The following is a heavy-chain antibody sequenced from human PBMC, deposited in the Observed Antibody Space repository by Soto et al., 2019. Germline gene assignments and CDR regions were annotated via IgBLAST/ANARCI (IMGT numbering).Heavy chain of an antibody. D-gene: IGHD2-21*02. Sequence: SVTLSLTCTVNNAATGSGSCFSTWIRQHPGKGLEWIGYIYYSGSTYYNPSLKSRVTISVDTSKNQFSLKLSSVTAADTAVYYCARVCGGDCHNGMDVWGQGTTVT. CDR3: ARVCGGDCHNGMDV. J-gene: IGHJ6*02. CDR1: NAATGSGSCF. V-gene: IGHV4-31*03. CDR2: IYYSGST.